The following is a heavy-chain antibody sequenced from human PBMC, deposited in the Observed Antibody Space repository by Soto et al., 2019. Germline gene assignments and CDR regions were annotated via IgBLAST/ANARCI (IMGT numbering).Heavy chain of an antibody. J-gene: IGHJ6*02. V-gene: IGHV1-8*01. Sequence: ASVKVSCKASGYTFTSYDINWVRQATGQGLGWMGWMNPNSGNTGYAQKFQGRVTMTRNTSISTAYMELSSLRSEDTAVYYCARVLDSGSYYYYYYYGMDVWGQGTTVTVSS. CDR2: MNPNSGNT. D-gene: IGHD1-26*01. CDR3: ARVLDSGSYYYYYYYGMDV. CDR1: GYTFTSYD.